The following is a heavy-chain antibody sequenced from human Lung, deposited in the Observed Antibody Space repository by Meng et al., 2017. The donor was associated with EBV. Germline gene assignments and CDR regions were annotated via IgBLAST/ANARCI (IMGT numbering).Heavy chain of an antibody. CDR3: ARAGYDSSGYYPQPFDY. CDR2: INAGNGNT. J-gene: IGHJ4*02. V-gene: IGHV1-3*01. Sequence: GQVVTSWAEVKKPVASVKVSCKASGYTLTSYAMHWVRQAPGQRFEWMGWINAGNGNTKYSQRFQGRVTITRDTSASTAYMELSSLRSEDTTVYYCARAGYDSSGYYPQPFDYWGQGTLVTVSS. D-gene: IGHD3-22*01. CDR1: GYTLTSYA.